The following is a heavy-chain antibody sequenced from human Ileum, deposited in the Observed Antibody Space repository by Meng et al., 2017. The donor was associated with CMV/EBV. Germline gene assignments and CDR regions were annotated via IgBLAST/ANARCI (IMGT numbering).Heavy chain of an antibody. V-gene: IGHV4-4*02. CDR2: IYHSGGT. Sequence: TLSLTCSVSDDSITKKNWWGWVRQTPGKGLEWIGEIYHSGGTTYNPSLESRVTISIDTSKRLFSLKLNSVTAADTAVYYCARWANPNYWGQGTLVTVSS. CDR1: DDSITKKNW. CDR3: ARWANPNY. J-gene: IGHJ4*02.